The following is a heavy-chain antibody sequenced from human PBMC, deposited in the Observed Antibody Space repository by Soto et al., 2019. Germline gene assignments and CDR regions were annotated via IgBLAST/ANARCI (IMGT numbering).Heavy chain of an antibody. D-gene: IGHD3-10*01. Sequence: QVQLVQSGAEVKKPGSSVKVSCKASGGTFSSYAISWVRQAPGQGLEWMGGIIPIFGTANYAQKFQGRVTITADESTNTAYEELTSLGSGDKAVNYGTREGHYYGSGGGGKPFDYWGQGTLVTVSS. CDR3: TREGHYYGSGGGGKPFDY. CDR2: IIPIFGTA. V-gene: IGHV1-69*12. CDR1: GGTFSSYA. J-gene: IGHJ4*02.